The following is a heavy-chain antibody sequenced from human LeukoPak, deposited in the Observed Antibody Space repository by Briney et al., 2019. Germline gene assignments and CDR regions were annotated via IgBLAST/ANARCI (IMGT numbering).Heavy chain of an antibody. J-gene: IGHJ4*02. D-gene: IGHD3-10*01. CDR2: VSFDGINQ. V-gene: IGHV3-30*03. CDR1: GFTFNNYA. CDR3: ARLLWFGELLPYFDY. Sequence: GGSLRLSCAASGFTFNNYAMHWVRQAPDKGLEWVAVVSFDGINQYYPDSVKGRFTISRDNSKNTLYLQMNSLRAEDTAVYYCARLLWFGELLPYFDYWGQGTLVTVSS.